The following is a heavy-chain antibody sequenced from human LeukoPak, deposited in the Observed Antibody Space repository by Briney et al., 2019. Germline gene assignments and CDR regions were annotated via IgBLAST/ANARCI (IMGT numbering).Heavy chain of an antibody. CDR2: IYSGGST. CDR1: GFTVSSNY. CDR3: ARSWHFDY. Sequence: GGSLRLSCAASGFTVSSNYMSWVRQAPGKGLEWVSGIYSGGSTYYADSVEGRFTISRDNSKNTLYLQMNSLRAEDTAVYYCARSWHFDYWGQGTLVTVSS. V-gene: IGHV3-53*01. J-gene: IGHJ4*02.